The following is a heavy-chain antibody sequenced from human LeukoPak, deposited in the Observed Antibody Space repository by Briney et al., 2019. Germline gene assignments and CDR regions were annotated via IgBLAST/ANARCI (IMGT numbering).Heavy chain of an antibody. CDR1: GFTFSSYG. D-gene: IGHD3-10*01. CDR3: ARDPGPDYYGSSNYFDY. CDR2: ISGSGGRT. J-gene: IGHJ4*02. Sequence: GGSLRLSCEASGFTFSSYGMSWVRQAPGKGLEWVSAISGSGGRTYYADSVKGRFTISRDNSKNTLYLQMNSLRAEDTAVYYCARDPGPDYYGSSNYFDYWGQGTLVTVSS. V-gene: IGHV3-23*01.